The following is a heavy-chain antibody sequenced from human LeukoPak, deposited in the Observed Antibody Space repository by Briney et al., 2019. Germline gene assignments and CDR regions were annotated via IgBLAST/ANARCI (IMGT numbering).Heavy chain of an antibody. D-gene: IGHD6-19*01. CDR2: ISGSGGST. Sequence: PGVSLRLSCAASGFTFSSYWMSWVRQAPGKGLEWVSAISGSGGSTYYADSVKGRFTISRDNSKNTLYLQMNSLRAEDTAVYYCAKVQVAGTGGADDAFDIWGQGTMVTVSS. CDR1: GFTFSSYW. J-gene: IGHJ3*02. V-gene: IGHV3-23*01. CDR3: AKVQVAGTGGADDAFDI.